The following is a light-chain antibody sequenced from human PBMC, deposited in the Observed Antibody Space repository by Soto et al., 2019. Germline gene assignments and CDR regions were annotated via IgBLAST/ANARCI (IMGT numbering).Light chain of an antibody. J-gene: IGLJ2*01. V-gene: IGLV2-14*01. CDR3: SSYTSSSTLV. CDR1: SSDVGGYNY. Sequence: QSALTQPASVSGSPGQSITISCTGTSSDVGGYNYVSWYQQHPGKATKLMLYDVSNRPSGVSNRFSGSKSCNTASLTISGLQAEDEADYYCSSYTSSSTLVFGGGTKLTVL. CDR2: DVS.